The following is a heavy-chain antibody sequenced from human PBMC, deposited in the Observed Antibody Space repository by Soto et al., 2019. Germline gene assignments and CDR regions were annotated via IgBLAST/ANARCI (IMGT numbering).Heavy chain of an antibody. Sequence: EVRLLESGGGLVQPGGSLRLSCVASGFTFSNYAMSWVRQAPGKGLEWVSVVTGRSSSTYYADSVEGRFIISRDNSRNTLFLQKNSLGAEDTAVYYCTKHLPYKKNRRRWADAFHIWGQGTMLTVSS. CDR2: VTGRSSST. V-gene: IGHV3-23*01. CDR1: GFTFSNYA. J-gene: IGHJ3*02. CDR3: TKHLPYKKNRRRWADAFHI. D-gene: IGHD1-1*01.